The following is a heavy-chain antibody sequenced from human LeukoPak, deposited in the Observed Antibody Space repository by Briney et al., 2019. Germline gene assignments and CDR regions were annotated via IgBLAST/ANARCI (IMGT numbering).Heavy chain of an antibody. Sequence: GGSLRLSCAASGFTFRSYWMNWVRQAPGEGLEWVAKIKEDGSEKYYVDSVKGRFTIYRDNAKNSPYLQMNSLRAEDTAGYYCARDRFIDFWGQGTLVTVSS. CDR1: GFTFRSYW. CDR2: IKEDGSEK. J-gene: IGHJ4*02. D-gene: IGHD3-10*01. CDR3: ARDRFIDF. V-gene: IGHV3-7*04.